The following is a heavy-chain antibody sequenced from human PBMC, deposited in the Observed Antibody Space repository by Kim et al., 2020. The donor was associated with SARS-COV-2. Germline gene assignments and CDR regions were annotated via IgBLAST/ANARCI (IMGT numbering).Heavy chain of an antibody. CDR2: IRSNGGST. V-gene: IGHV3-64*01. CDR3: ARTYSGSSGSRWGYYYYGMDV. J-gene: IGHJ6*02. D-gene: IGHD1-26*01. CDR1: GFTFSSYA. Sequence: GGSLRLSCAASGFTFSSYAMHWVRQAPGKGLEYVSAIRSNGGSTYYANSVKGRFTISRDNSKNTLYLQMGSLRAEDMAVYYCARTYSGSSGSRWGYYYYGMDVWGQGTTVTVSS.